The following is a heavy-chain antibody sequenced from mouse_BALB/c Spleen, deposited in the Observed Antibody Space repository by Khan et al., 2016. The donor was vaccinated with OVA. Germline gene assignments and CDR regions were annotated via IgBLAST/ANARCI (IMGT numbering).Heavy chain of an antibody. J-gene: IGHJ3*01. CDR1: GYTFTDYY. CDR3: ARRNYFGYTFAY. V-gene: IGHV1-77*01. CDR2: ISPGSGDT. Sequence: VQLQESGAELARPGASVKLSCKASGYTFTDYYINWVKLRTGQGLEWIGEISPGSGDTYYNERFKGKATLTADKSSSTAYMQLSSLTSEASAAYYCARRNYFGYTFAYWGQGTLVTVSA. D-gene: IGHD1-2*01.